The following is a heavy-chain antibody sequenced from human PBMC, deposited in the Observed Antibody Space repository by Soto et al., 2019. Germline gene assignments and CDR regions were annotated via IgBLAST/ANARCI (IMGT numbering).Heavy chain of an antibody. CDR2: ISYDGSNK. CDR3: AQDDIVGATTFDY. Sequence: QVQLVESGGGVVQPGRSLRLSCAASGFTFSSYGMHWVRQAPGKGLEWVAVISYDGSNKYYADSVKGRFTISRDNSKNTLYLQMNSLRAEDTAVYYGAQDDIVGATTFDYWGQGTLVTVSS. CDR1: GFTFSSYG. J-gene: IGHJ4*02. D-gene: IGHD1-26*01. V-gene: IGHV3-30*18.